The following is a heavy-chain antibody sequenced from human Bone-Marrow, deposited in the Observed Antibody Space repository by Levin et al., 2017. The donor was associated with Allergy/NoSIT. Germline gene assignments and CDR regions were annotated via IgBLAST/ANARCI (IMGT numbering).Heavy chain of an antibody. Sequence: GGSLRLSCAASGFTFSSYAMHWVRQAPGKGLEWVAVISYDGSNKYYADSVKGRFTISRDNSKNTLYLQMNSLRAEDTAVYYCARDVTTVTTEPCFDYWGQGTLVTVSS. CDR2: ISYDGSNK. V-gene: IGHV3-30-3*01. J-gene: IGHJ4*02. D-gene: IGHD4-17*01. CDR3: ARDVTTVTTEPCFDY. CDR1: GFTFSSYA.